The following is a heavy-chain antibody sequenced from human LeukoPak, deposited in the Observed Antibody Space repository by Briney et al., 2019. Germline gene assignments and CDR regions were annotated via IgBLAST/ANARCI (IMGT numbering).Heavy chain of an antibody. CDR1: GGSISSYY. D-gene: IGHD3-22*01. Sequence: ETLFLTCTVSGGSISSYYWSWIRQPPGKGLEWIGYIYYRSTNYNPSLKRRVTISIDTSKNQLSLKLSSVTAADTAVYYCARHYDNGGYYYAHFDYWGQGTLGSASS. J-gene: IGHJ4*02. CDR3: ARHYDNGGYYYAHFDY. CDR2: IYYRST. V-gene: IGHV4-59*08.